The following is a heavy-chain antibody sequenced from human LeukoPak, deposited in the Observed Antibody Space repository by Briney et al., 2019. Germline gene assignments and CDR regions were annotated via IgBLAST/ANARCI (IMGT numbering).Heavy chain of an antibody. Sequence: SETLSLTCVVSGGSISSSNWWSWVRQPPGKGLQWIGEIYHSENTNYNPSLKSRVTISVDKSKNQFSLKLSSVTAADTAVYYCARQYSSGWYRTFDIWGQGTMVTVSS. J-gene: IGHJ3*02. D-gene: IGHD6-19*01. CDR1: GGSISSSNW. CDR3: ARQYSSGWYRTFDI. V-gene: IGHV4-4*02. CDR2: IYHSENT.